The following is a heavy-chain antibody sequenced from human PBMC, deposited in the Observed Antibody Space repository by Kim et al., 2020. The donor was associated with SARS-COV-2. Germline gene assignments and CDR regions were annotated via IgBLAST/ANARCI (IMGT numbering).Heavy chain of an antibody. D-gene: IGHD3-16*02. CDR3: ARSSLLDFDY. J-gene: IGHJ4*02. V-gene: IGHV1-2*02. CDR2: GGT. Sequence: GGTNYARELQGRVTMTRDTSISTVYLELTSLRSDDTAVYYCARSSLLDFDYWGQGTLVTVSS.